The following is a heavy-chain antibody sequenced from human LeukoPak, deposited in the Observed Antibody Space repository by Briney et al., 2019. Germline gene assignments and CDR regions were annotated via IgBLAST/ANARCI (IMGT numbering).Heavy chain of an antibody. CDR3: ARDHRIAAAGTGYAFDI. D-gene: IGHD6-13*01. CDR1: GFTFSSYA. V-gene: IGHV3-23*01. Sequence: GGSLRLSCAASGFTFSSYAMSWVRQAPGKGLEWVSAISGSGGSTYYADSVKGRFTISRDNSKNTLYLQMNSLRAEDTAVYYCARDHRIAAAGTGYAFDIWGQGTMVTVSS. J-gene: IGHJ3*02. CDR2: ISGSGGST.